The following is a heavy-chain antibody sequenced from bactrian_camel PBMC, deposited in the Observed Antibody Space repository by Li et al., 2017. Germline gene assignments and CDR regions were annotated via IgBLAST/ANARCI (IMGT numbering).Heavy chain of an antibody. D-gene: IGHD7*01. CDR1: GGTVGSRC. J-gene: IGHJ6*01. Sequence: HVQLVESGGGSVQAGGSLRLSCAASGGTVGSRCMAWFRQAPGKEREGVANIDAAYGRRYYADSVKGRFTISQDNAKNTLYLQMNSLKPEDTAMYYCATRRTSDWCFGSAASDFAYWGQGTQVTVS. CDR2: IDAAYGRR. CDR3: ATRRTSDWCFGSAASDFAY. V-gene: IGHV3S1*01.